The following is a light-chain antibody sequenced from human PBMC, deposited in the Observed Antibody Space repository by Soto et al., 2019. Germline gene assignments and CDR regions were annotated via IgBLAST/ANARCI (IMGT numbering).Light chain of an antibody. J-gene: IGKJ4*01. CDR2: DAS. CDR1: QTFRNNY. V-gene: IGKV3-20*01. CDR3: QQFSSYPLT. Sequence: EFVLTQSPGTLSLSPGERATLSCRASQTFRNNYLAWYQQKPGQAPKLLIHDASSRATGIPDRFSGGGSGTDFILTISRLEPEDFAVYYCQQFSSYPLTFGGGTKVEIK.